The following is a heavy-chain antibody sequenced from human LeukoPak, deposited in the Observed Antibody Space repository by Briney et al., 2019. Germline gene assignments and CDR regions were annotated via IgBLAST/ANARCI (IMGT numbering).Heavy chain of an antibody. CDR2: ISGSAGNT. V-gene: IGHV3-23*01. J-gene: IGHJ4*02. CDR1: GFTFTTYA. Sequence: GGSLRLSCAASGFTFTTYAMNWVRQAPGKGLEWVAGISGSAGNTYYADSVKGRFTISRDTSKNTLYLQMNSLRAEDTAVYYCAKDRTNYDYVWGSYRHPALDYWGQGTLVTVSS. D-gene: IGHD3-16*02. CDR3: AKDRTNYDYVWGSYRHPALDY.